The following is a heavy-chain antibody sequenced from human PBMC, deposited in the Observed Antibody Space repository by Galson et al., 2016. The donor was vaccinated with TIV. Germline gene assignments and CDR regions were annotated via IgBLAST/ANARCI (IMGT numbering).Heavy chain of an antibody. Sequence: SLRLSCAASGFSVINYAMTWVRQAPGKGPEWVSTISGIADTTLYADFVRGRFTISRDNSKNTVHLQMNHPRGDDTAIYYCARAGRGVYRFPFDSWGQGTPVTVSS. V-gene: IGHV3-23*01. J-gene: IGHJ5*01. D-gene: IGHD3-10*01. CDR3: ARAGRGVYRFPFDS. CDR1: GFSVINYA. CDR2: ISGIADTT.